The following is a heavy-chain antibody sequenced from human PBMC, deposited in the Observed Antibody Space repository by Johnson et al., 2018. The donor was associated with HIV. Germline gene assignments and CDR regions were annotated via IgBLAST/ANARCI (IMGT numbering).Heavy chain of an antibody. CDR2: ISWDGGST. CDR1: GFSFSDYY. CDR3: VKEGITMEVDI. D-gene: IGHD3-10*01. V-gene: IGHV3-11*04. Sequence: VQVLESGGGLVKPGGSLRLSCAASGFSFSDYYMSWIRQAPGKGLEWVSLISWDGGSTYYADSVKGRFTISRDNSKNTLYLQMDSLRAEDTAVYYCVKEGITMEVDIWGQGTTVTVSS. J-gene: IGHJ3*02.